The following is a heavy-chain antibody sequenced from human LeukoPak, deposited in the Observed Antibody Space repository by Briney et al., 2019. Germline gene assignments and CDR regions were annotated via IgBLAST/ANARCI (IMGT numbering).Heavy chain of an antibody. CDR2: ILDIRNT. V-gene: IGHV4-59*01. CDR1: GGSMNDYY. Sequence: PSETLSLTCTVSGGSMNDYYWTWVRQPPGRGLEWIGHILDIRNTNYNPTLKSRVTISLDTSKKQFSLRLNSVTAADTAVYYCAKGMMPDWFDPWCQGTLVTVSS. D-gene: IGHD2-2*01. CDR3: AKGMMPDWFDP. J-gene: IGHJ5*02.